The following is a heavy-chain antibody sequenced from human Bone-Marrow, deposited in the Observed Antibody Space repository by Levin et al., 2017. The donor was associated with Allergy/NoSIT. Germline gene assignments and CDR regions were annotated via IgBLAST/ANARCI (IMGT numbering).Heavy chain of an antibody. V-gene: IGHV4-34*01. J-gene: IGHJ4*02. D-gene: IGHD6-19*01. CDR1: GVSFRGYY. Sequence: SQTLSLTCAVSGVSFRGYYWSWIRPPPGKGLEWIGEINHSGSTNYNPTLTSRVTISVDTSKNQFSLKLSSVTAADTAVYYCARASNSSGWPERNFDYWGQGTLVTVSS. CDR3: ARASNSSGWPERNFDY. CDR2: INHSGST.